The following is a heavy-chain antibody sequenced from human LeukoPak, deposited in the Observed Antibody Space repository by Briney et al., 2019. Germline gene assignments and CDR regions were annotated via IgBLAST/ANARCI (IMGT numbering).Heavy chain of an antibody. CDR3: ARGDIVGATTTPFDY. Sequence: GRSLRLSCAASGFTFRSYGMHWVRQAPGKGLEWVAVIWYDGSNQYYADSVKGRFTISRDNSKNTLYLQMNSLRAEDTAVYYCARGDIVGATTTPFDYWGQGILVTVSS. CDR2: IWYDGSNQ. CDR1: GFTFRSYG. V-gene: IGHV3-33*01. D-gene: IGHD1-26*01. J-gene: IGHJ4*02.